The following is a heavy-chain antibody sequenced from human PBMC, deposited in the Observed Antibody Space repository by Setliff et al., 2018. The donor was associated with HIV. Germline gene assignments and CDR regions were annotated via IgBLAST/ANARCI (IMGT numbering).Heavy chain of an antibody. Sequence: SETLSLTCNVSGGSISSVNYYWNWIRQPAGKGLEWIGRIYASGSPTYNSSLESRVTISVDTSKNHFSLRLNSVTAADTAVYFCARAPRYYRGWYIPEYFDNWGEGTLVTVS. D-gene: IGHD6-19*01. CDR3: ARAPRYYRGWYIPEYFDN. CDR2: IYASGSP. CDR1: GGSISSVNYY. J-gene: IGHJ4*02. V-gene: IGHV4-61*02.